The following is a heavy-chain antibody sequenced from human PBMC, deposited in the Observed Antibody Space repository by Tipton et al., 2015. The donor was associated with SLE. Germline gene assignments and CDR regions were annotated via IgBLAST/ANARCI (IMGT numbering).Heavy chain of an antibody. CDR2: ISSSGSTI. J-gene: IGHJ4*02. D-gene: IGHD3-10*01. V-gene: IGHV3-48*03. CDR1: GFTFSSYE. Sequence: SLRLSCAASGFTFSSYEMNWVRQAPGKGLEWVSYISSSGSTIYYADSVKGRFTISRDNAKNSLYLQMNSLRAEDTAVYYCAKDRLPITMVRGALDYWGQGTLVAVSS. CDR3: AKDRLPITMVRGALDY.